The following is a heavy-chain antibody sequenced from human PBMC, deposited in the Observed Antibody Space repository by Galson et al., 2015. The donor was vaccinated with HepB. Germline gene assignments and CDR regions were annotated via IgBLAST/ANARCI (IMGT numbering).Heavy chain of an antibody. CDR2: MNPNSGNT. D-gene: IGHD2-2*01. CDR1: GYIFTSYD. V-gene: IGHV1-8*01. Sequence: SCKASGYIFTSYDINWVRQATGQGLEWMGWMNPNSGNTGYAQKFQGRVTMTRNTSISTAYMELSSLRSEDTAVYYCARGDGVPDAFDIWGQGTMVTVSS. J-gene: IGHJ3*02. CDR3: ARGDGVPDAFDI.